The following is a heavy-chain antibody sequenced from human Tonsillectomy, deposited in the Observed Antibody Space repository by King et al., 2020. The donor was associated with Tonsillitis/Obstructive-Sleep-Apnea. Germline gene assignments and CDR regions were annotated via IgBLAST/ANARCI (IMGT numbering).Heavy chain of an antibody. J-gene: IGHJ4*01. CDR2: IKSKTDDGTK. CDR1: GFTFSNAW. Sequence: VQLVESGGGVVKPGGSLRLSCEASGFTFSNAWMNWVRQAPGKGLEWVGRIKSKTDDGTKDYAAPVKGRFTISRDNSKNTLYLQMNSLKTEDTAVYYCTTTLDYYGSGSYTVVEYYCGHGTLVSASS. V-gene: IGHV3-15*07. D-gene: IGHD3-10*01. CDR3: TTTLDYYGSGSYTVVEYY.